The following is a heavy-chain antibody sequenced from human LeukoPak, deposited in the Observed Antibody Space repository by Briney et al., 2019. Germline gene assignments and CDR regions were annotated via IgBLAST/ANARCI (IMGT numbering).Heavy chain of an antibody. V-gene: IGHV1-69*13. Sequence: SVKVSCKASGGTFSSYAISWVRQAPGQGLEWMGGIIPIFGTANYAQKYQGRVTITADESTSTGYMELSSLRSEDTAVYYCARSLRESSGWYYFDYWGQGTLVTVSS. CDR3: ARSLRESSGWYYFDY. CDR2: IIPIFGTA. J-gene: IGHJ4*02. CDR1: GGTFSSYA. D-gene: IGHD6-19*01.